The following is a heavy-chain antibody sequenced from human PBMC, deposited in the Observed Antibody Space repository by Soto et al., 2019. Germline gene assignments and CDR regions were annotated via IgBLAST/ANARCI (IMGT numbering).Heavy chain of an antibody. CDR2: IHYSGST. V-gene: IGHV4-59*01. Sequence: SETLSLTCTVSGGSISTYYWSWIRQPPGKGLEWIGYIHYSGSTSYNPSLKSRVTISVDTSKDQFSLKLRSVTAADTAVYYCARGQRFSDWFDPWGQGTLVTVSS. CDR1: GGSISTYY. J-gene: IGHJ5*02. D-gene: IGHD3-3*01. CDR3: ARGQRFSDWFDP.